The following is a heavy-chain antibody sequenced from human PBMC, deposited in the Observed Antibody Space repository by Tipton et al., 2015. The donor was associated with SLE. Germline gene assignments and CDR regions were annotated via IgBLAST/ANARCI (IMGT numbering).Heavy chain of an antibody. CDR2: ICSDGST. CDR3: ARDQWADAFDV. CDR1: GFTVSSNY. J-gene: IGHJ3*01. V-gene: IGHV3-53*05. Sequence: SLRLSCAASGFTVSSNYMTWVRQAPGKGLEWVSIICSDGSTHYADSVKGRFTISRDRSKNTMFLQMNSLRDEDTAVYYCARDQWADAFDVWGQGTMVTVSS. D-gene: IGHD1-26*01.